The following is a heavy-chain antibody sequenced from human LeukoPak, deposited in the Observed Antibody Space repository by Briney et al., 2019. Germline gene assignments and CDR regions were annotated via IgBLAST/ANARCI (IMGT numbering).Heavy chain of an antibody. CDR2: IIPILGIA. D-gene: IGHD2-21*02. CDR1: GGTFSSYA. Sequence: SVKVSCKASGGTFSSYAISWVRQAPGQGLEWMGGIIPILGIANYAQKFQGRVTITADKSTSTAYMGLSSLRSEDTAVYYCAGGGKYCGGDCYPFDYWGQGTLVTVSS. J-gene: IGHJ4*02. CDR3: AGGGKYCGGDCYPFDY. V-gene: IGHV1-69*10.